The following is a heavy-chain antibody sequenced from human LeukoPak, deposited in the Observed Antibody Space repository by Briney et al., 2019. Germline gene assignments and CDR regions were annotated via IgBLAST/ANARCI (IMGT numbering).Heavy chain of an antibody. CDR3: ARGFDSKSTYFDY. J-gene: IGHJ4*02. D-gene: IGHD5-12*01. Sequence: SETLSLTCTVSGGSISSYYWSWIRQPPGKGLEWIGYISYSGSTNYNPSLKSRVTISLDASKNQFSLKLRSVTAADTAVYYCARGFDSKSTYFDYWGQGTLVTVSS. CDR2: ISYSGST. V-gene: IGHV4-59*01. CDR1: GGSISSYY.